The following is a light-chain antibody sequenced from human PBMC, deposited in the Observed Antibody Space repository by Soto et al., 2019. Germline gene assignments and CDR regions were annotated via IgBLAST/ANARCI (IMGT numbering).Light chain of an antibody. J-gene: IGKJ4*01. CDR1: EGVGSS. CDR2: DTS. Sequence: ETVMTQSPATLSVSPGARATLSCRASEGVGSSLAWYQQKHGQAPRLLIYDTSNRAPGIPDRFSGSASGTDFTLTISSLEPEDFAVYYCQQRNSWPTSLTFGGGTKVDIK. V-gene: IGKV3D-11*03. CDR3: QQRNSWPTSLT.